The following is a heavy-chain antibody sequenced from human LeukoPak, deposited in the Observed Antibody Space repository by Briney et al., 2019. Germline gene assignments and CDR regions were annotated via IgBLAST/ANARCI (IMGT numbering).Heavy chain of an antibody. CDR3: AKTPRAQLIKIVVYYFDY. CDR1: GFTFSSYA. D-gene: IGHD2-15*01. V-gene: IGHV3-23*01. Sequence: KPGGSLRLSCAASGFTFSSYAMSWVRQAPGKGLEWVSAISGSGGSTYYADSVKGRFTISRDNSKNTLYLQMNSLRAEDTAVYYCAKTPRAQLIKIVVYYFDYWGQGTLVTVSS. J-gene: IGHJ4*02. CDR2: ISGSGGST.